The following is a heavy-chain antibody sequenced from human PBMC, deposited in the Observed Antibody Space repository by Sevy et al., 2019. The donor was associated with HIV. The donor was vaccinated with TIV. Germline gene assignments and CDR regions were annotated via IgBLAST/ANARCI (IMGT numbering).Heavy chain of an antibody. CDR3: ATTKDYYDSSGYPFDY. J-gene: IGHJ4*02. CDR1: GHTLSEFA. V-gene: IGHV1-24*01. Sequence: ASVKVSCKVSGHTLSEFAMHWVRLAPGKGLEWMGTFDPEDGKTLHAQKFQDRVTMTEDTSTDTAYMEVNNLRSEDTAVYYCATTKDYYDSSGYPFDYWGQGTLVTVSS. D-gene: IGHD3-22*01. CDR2: FDPEDGKT.